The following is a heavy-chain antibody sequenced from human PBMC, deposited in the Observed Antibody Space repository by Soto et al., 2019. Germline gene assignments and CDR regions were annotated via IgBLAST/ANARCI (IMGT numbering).Heavy chain of an antibody. CDR3: ARLRIVVVPAAKTYYYYMDV. Sequence: SETLSVTCAVDGGSFSGYYWSWIRKHPGKGLEWIGEINHSGSTNYNPSLKSRVTISVDTSKDQFSLKLSSVTAADTAVYYCARLRIVVVPAAKTYYYYMDVWGKGTTVTVSS. D-gene: IGHD2-2*01. J-gene: IGHJ6*03. V-gene: IGHV4-34*01. CDR2: INHSGST. CDR1: GGSFSGYY.